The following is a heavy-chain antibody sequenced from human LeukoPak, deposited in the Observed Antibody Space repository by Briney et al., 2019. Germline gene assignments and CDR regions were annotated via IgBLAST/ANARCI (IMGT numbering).Heavy chain of an antibody. J-gene: IGHJ3*02. Sequence: ASVKVSCKASGYTFTSYYMHWVRQAPGQGLEWMGIINPSGGSTSYAQKFQGRVTMTRDTSTSTVYMELSSLRSEDTAVYYCAREWATGTTETDAFDIWGQGTMVTVSS. CDR3: AREWATGTTETDAFDI. V-gene: IGHV1-46*01. D-gene: IGHD1-1*01. CDR2: INPSGGST. CDR1: GYTFTSYY.